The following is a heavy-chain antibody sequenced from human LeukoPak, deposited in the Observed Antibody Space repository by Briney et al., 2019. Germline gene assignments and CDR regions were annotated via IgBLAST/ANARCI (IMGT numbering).Heavy chain of an antibody. Sequence: SETLSLTCTVSGGSISSSSYYWGWIRQPPGKGLEWIGSIYYSGSTYYNPSLKSRVTISVDTSKNQFSLKLSSVTAADTAVYYCARDRQQLVRSNWFDPWGQGTLVTVSS. D-gene: IGHD6-13*01. CDR3: ARDRQQLVRSNWFDP. J-gene: IGHJ5*02. CDR2: IYYSGST. CDR1: GGSISSSSYY. V-gene: IGHV4-39*07.